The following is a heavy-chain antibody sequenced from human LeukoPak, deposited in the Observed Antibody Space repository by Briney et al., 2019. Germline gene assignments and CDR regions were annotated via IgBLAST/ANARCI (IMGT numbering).Heavy chain of an antibody. CDR2: IYYSGST. V-gene: IGHV4-39*07. CDR3: ARIGTDLVDIVATTIDY. J-gene: IGHJ4*02. Sequence: SQTLSLTCTVSGGSISSGGYYWSWIRQPPGKGLEWIGSIYYSGSTYYNPSLKSRVTISVDTSKNQFSLKLSSVTAADTAVYYCARIGTDLVDIVATTIDYWGQGTLVTVSS. CDR1: GGSISSGGYY. D-gene: IGHD5-12*01.